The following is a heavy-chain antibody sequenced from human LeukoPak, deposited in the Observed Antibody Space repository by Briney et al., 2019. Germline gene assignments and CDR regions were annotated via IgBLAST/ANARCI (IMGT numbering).Heavy chain of an antibody. D-gene: IGHD3-3*01. Sequence: GGSLRLSCAASGVTFTSYTMSWVRQAPGKGLEWVSAITGSGGSTFYADSEKGRFTISRDNSKSTLYQQMNSQRAEDTAVYYGAKDGGTVFAPPDYYYMDVWGKGTTVTVSS. V-gene: IGHV3-23*01. CDR3: AKDGGTVFAPPDYYYMDV. J-gene: IGHJ6*03. CDR1: GVTFTSYT. CDR2: ITGSGGST.